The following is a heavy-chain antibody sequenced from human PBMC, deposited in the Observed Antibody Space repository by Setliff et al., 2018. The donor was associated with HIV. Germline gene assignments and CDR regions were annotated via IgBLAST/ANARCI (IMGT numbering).Heavy chain of an antibody. D-gene: IGHD6-19*01. CDR2: IVGGASST. Sequence: PGGSLRLSCVASGFTFINYAMSWVRQAPGKGLEWVSAIVGGASSTVYADSVKGRFTISRDNSKNTLYLQMNSLRPDETAIYYCAKLPPSYSSGKDDFWGQGTLVTVSS. CDR3: AKLPPSYSSGKDDF. V-gene: IGHV3-23*01. CDR1: GFTFINYA. J-gene: IGHJ4*02.